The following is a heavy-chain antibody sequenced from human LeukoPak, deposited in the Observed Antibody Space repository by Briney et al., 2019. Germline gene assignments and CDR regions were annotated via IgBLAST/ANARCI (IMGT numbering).Heavy chain of an antibody. Sequence: GGSLRLSCAASGFTFSSYGMHWVRQAPGKGLEWVAVISYDGSNKYYADSVKGRFTISRDNSKNTLYLQMNSLRAEDTAVYYCAKGEVFDPWGQGTLVTVSS. V-gene: IGHV3-30*18. J-gene: IGHJ5*02. CDR1: GFTFSSYG. D-gene: IGHD1-26*01. CDR2: ISYDGSNK. CDR3: AKGEVFDP.